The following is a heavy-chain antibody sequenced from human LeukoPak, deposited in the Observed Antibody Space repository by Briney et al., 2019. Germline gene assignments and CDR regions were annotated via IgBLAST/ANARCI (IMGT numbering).Heavy chain of an antibody. CDR1: GYTFTNYA. V-gene: IGHV1-3*03. D-gene: IGHD6-13*01. CDR3: ARDGSSSWQRPFDY. J-gene: IGHJ4*02. Sequence: ASVKVSCKASGYTFTNYAMHWVRQAPGQRLEWMGWINAGNGNTKYSQDFQGRVTITRDTSASTAYMELSSLRSEDMAVYYCARDGSSSWQRPFDYWGQGTLVTVSS. CDR2: INAGNGNT.